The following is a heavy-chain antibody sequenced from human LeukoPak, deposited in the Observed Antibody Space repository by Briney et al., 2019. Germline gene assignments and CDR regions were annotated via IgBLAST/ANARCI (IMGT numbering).Heavy chain of an antibody. CDR1: GFTFSSYW. J-gene: IGHJ4*02. D-gene: IGHD5-24*01. CDR3: ARDTRWLQLRIFDY. CDR2: IKQDGSEK. V-gene: IGHV3-7*01. Sequence: GGSLRLSCAASGFTFSSYWMSWVRQAPGKGLECVANIKQDGSEKYYVDSVKGRFTISRDNAKNSLYLQMNSLRAEDTAVYYCARDTRWLQLRIFDYWGQGTLVTVSS.